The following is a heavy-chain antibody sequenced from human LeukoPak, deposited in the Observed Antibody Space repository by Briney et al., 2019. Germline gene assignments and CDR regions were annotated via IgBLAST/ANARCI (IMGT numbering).Heavy chain of an antibody. V-gene: IGHV4-34*01. CDR3: ARGGGSYDFDY. CDR2: INHSGST. CDR1: GGSFSGYY. J-gene: IGHJ4*02. D-gene: IGHD1-26*01. Sequence: SETLPLTCAVYGGSFSGYYWSWIRQPPGKGLEWIGEINHSGSTNYNPSLKSRVTISVDTSKNQFSLKLSSVTAADTAVYYCARGGGSYDFDYWGQGTLVTVSS.